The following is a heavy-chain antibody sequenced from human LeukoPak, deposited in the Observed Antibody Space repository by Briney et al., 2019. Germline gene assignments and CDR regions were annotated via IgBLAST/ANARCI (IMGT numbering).Heavy chain of an antibody. Sequence: GGSLRLSCAASGFTFSSYWMSWVRQAPGKGLEWVANIKQDRSEKYYVDSVKGRFTISRDNAKNSLYLQMNSLRAEDTAVYYCARDFRVGYCSSTSCYREDYYYYMDVWGKGTTVTVSS. J-gene: IGHJ6*03. D-gene: IGHD2-2*01. V-gene: IGHV3-7*01. CDR1: GFTFSSYW. CDR2: IKQDRSEK. CDR3: ARDFRVGYCSSTSCYREDYYYYMDV.